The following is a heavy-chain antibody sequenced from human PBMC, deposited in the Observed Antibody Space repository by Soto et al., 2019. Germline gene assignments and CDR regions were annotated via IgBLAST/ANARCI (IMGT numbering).Heavy chain of an antibody. J-gene: IGHJ4*02. D-gene: IGHD1-26*01. Sequence: QVQLVESGGGVVQPGRSLRLSCAASGFTFRGLGMHWVRQAPCKGLEWVAVIRYDGRNIYYADAVKGRFTITRDNSKDTLYLQMNSLRADDTAVYYCARDGVGHTTFFGYFDYWGQGTLVTVSS. CDR3: ARDGVGHTTFFGYFDY. V-gene: IGHV3-33*01. CDR1: GFTFRGLG. CDR2: IRYDGRNI.